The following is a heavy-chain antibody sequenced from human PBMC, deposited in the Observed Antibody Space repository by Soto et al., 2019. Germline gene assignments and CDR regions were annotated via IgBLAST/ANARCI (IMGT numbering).Heavy chain of an antibody. Sequence: QVQLVQSGAEVKKPGSSVKVSCKASGGTFSSYAISWVRQAPGQGLEWMGGIIPIFGTASYAQKFQGRVTITADESTSTAYMELSSLRSEDTAVYYCASPPPHHYYYGMDVWGQGTTVTVSS. CDR1: GGTFSSYA. CDR2: IIPIFGTA. J-gene: IGHJ6*02. CDR3: ASPPPHHYYYGMDV. V-gene: IGHV1-69*12.